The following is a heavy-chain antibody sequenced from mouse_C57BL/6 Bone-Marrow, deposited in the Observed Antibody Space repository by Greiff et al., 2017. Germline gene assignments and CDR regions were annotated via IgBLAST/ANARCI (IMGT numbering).Heavy chain of an antibody. V-gene: IGHV14-2*01. CDR2: IDPEDGET. CDR1: GFNIKDYY. Sequence: VQLQQSGAELVKPGASVKLSCTASGFNIKDYYMHWVKQRTEQGLEWIGRIDPEDGETKYAPTFQGKATITADTSSNTAYLQLSSLTSEDTAVYYCARGYYDYDDYAMDYWGQGTSVTVSS. D-gene: IGHD2-4*01. J-gene: IGHJ4*01. CDR3: ARGYYDYDDYAMDY.